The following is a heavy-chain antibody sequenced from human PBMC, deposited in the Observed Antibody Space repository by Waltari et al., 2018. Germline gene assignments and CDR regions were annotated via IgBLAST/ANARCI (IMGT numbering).Heavy chain of an antibody. V-gene: IGHV4-39*07. CDR2: IYYSGST. D-gene: IGHD3-22*01. Sequence: QLQLQESGPGLVKPSETLSLTCTVSGGSISSRSYTWGWIRLPPGKGLEWIGSIYYSGSTYYSPSLKSRVTISVDTSKNQFSLKLSSVTAADTAVYYCARRGYYDSSGLDYWGQGTLVTVSS. J-gene: IGHJ4*02. CDR3: ARRGYYDSSGLDY. CDR1: GGSISSRSYT.